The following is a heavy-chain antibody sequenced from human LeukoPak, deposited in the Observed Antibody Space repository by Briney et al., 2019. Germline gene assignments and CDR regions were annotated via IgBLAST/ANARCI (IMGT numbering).Heavy chain of an antibody. V-gene: IGHV3-21*01. CDR1: GFTFSSYS. CDR3: ANHFACGSTSCPPFDY. Sequence: PGGSLRLSCAASGFTFSSYSMNWVRQAPGKGLEWVSSISSSSSYIYYADSVKGRFTISRDNAKNSLYLQMNSLRAEDTGVYYCANHFACGSTSCPPFDYWGQGTLVTVSA. CDR2: ISSSSSYI. J-gene: IGHJ4*02. D-gene: IGHD2-2*01.